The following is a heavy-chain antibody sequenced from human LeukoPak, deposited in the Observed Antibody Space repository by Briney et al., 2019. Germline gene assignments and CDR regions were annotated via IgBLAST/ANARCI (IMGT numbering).Heavy chain of an antibody. CDR3: ARWKRNYDFWSGYGYYFDY. Sequence: SETLSLTCGVSGGSISSGGFSWSWIRQPPGKGLEWIGYIYHSGSTYYKPSLKSRVTISIDRSKNYSSLNLSSVTAADTAVYYCARWKRNYDFWSGYGYYFDYWGQGTLVTVSS. CDR1: GGSISSGGFS. D-gene: IGHD3-3*01. J-gene: IGHJ4*02. V-gene: IGHV4-30-2*01. CDR2: IYHSGST.